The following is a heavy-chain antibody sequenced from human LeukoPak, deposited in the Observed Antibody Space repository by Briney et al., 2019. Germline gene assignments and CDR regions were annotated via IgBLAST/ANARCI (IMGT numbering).Heavy chain of an antibody. CDR2: INHSGST. CDR1: GGSFSGYY. J-gene: IGHJ4*02. CDR3: ARAYYGSGNTYYFDY. Sequence: SETLSLTCAVYGGSFSGYYWSWIRQPPGKGLEWIGEINHSGSTNYNPSLKSRVTISVDTSKNQFSLKLNSVTAADTAVYYCARAYYGSGNTYYFDYWGQGTLVTVSS. V-gene: IGHV4-34*01. D-gene: IGHD3-10*01.